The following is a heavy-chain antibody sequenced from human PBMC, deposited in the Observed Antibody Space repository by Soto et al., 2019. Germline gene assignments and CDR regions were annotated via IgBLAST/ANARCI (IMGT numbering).Heavy chain of an antibody. CDR2: RYYSEST. D-gene: IGHD2-15*01. Sequence: TSETLSLTCTVSGGSITTGGYYWSWIRQLPGKGLEWIGHRYYSESTYYNPSLKSRVSISLDTSKNQFSLKLSFVTAADTAMYYCARTKCSGGSCYSWSLDYWGQGTPVTVSS. J-gene: IGHJ4*02. CDR3: ARTKCSGGSCYSWSLDY. CDR1: GGSITTGGYY. V-gene: IGHV4-31*03.